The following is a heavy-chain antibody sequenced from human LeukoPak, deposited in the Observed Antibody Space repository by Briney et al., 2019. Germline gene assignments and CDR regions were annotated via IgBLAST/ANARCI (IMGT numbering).Heavy chain of an antibody. V-gene: IGHV3-21*01. CDR1: GFTFSSYS. CDR2: ISSSSSYI. D-gene: IGHD1-26*01. Sequence: PGGPLRLSCAASGFTFSSYSMNWVRQAPGKGLEWVSSISSSSSYIYYADSVKGRFTISRDNAKNSLYLQMNSLRAEDTAVYYCARVRVGATTYNFDYWGQGTLVTVSS. CDR3: ARVRVGATTYNFDY. J-gene: IGHJ4*02.